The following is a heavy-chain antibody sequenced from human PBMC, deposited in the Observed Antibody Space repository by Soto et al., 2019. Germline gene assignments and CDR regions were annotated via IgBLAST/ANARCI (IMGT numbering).Heavy chain of an antibody. CDR2: IWYDGSNK. CDR1: GFTFSRYG. J-gene: IGHJ6*02. Sequence: GGSLRLSCAASGFTFSRYGMHWVRQAPGKGLEWVAVIWYDGSNKYYADSVKGRFTISRDNSKNTLYLQMNSLRAEDTAVYYCARDPRYSYYYYYGMDVWGQGTTVTVSS. CDR3: ARDPRYSYYYYYGMDV. D-gene: IGHD2-15*01. V-gene: IGHV3-33*01.